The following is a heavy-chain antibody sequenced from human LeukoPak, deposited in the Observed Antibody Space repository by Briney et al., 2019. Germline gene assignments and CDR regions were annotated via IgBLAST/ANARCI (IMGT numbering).Heavy chain of an antibody. J-gene: IGHJ4*02. CDR3: ARLSSDILTGYCFGYFDY. D-gene: IGHD3-9*01. CDR2: INAGNGNT. CDR1: GYTFTSYA. Sequence: GASVKVSCKAPGYTFTSYAMHWVRQAPGQRLEWMGWINAGNGNTKYSQKFQGRVTITRDTSASTAYMELSSLRSEDTAVYYCARLSSDILTGYCFGYFDYWGQGTLVTVSS. V-gene: IGHV1-3*01.